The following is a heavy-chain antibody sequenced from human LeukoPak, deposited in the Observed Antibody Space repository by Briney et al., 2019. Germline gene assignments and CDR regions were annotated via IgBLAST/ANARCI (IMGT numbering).Heavy chain of an antibody. V-gene: IGHV1-46*01. CDR2: INPSGGST. Sequence: ASVKVSCKASGYTFTSYYMHWVRQAPGQGLEWMGIINPSGGSTSYAQKFQGRVTMTTDTSTSTAYMELRSLRSDDTAVYYCARDLRADYDSSVSFAFDIWGQGTMVTVSS. CDR1: GYTFTSYY. CDR3: ARDLRADYDSSVSFAFDI. J-gene: IGHJ3*02. D-gene: IGHD3-22*01.